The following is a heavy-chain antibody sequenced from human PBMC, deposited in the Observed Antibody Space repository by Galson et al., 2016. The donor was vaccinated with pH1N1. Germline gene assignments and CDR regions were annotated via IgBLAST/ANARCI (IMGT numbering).Heavy chain of an antibody. V-gene: IGHV5-51*01. CDR3: LTDPYERHGYTMPY. D-gene: IGHD2-2*01. J-gene: IGHJ4*02. CDR2: IYPADSDS. CDR1: GSTFTNSW. Sequence: QSGAEVKKPGDSLKISCQASGSTFTNSWIGWVRQVPGKGLEWLGIIYPADSDSRYGPSFQGQVTFSADKSIKTAYLQWNSLKVSDTAMDYCLTDPYERHGYTMPYGGQGSQVIVSP.